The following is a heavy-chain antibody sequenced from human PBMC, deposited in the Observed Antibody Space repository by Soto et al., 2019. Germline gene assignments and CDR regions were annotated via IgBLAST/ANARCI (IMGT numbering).Heavy chain of an antibody. CDR2: IIPILGIA. J-gene: IGHJ5*02. Sequence: QVQLVQSGAEVKKPGSSVKVSCKASGGTFSSYTISWVRQAPGQGLEWMGRIIPILGIANYAQKLQGRVTITADKSTSTAYMELSSLRSEDTAVYYCASCGPPPSSVDWFDPWGQGTLVTVSS. CDR1: GGTFSSYT. V-gene: IGHV1-69*02. CDR3: ASCGPPPSSVDWFDP. D-gene: IGHD2-21*01.